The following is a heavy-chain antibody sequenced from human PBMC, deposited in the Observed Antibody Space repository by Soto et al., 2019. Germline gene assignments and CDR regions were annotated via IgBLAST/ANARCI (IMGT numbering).Heavy chain of an antibody. J-gene: IGHJ4*02. Sequence: EVQLLESGGGLIQPGGSLRLSCTASGFTFSGYAMNWVRQAPGKGLEWVSGISSNGGNTDYRDSVKGRFTISRDNSKHTLYLQMTSLTAEDTAVYYCARRMITFGGVIGNFDYWGQGTLVTVSS. D-gene: IGHD3-16*02. CDR3: ARRMITFGGVIGNFDY. CDR2: ISSNGGNT. CDR1: GFTFSGYA. V-gene: IGHV3-23*01.